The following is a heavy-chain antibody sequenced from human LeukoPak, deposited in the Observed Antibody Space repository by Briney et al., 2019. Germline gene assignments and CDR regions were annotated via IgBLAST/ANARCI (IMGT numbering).Heavy chain of an antibody. CDR1: GFTFSSSA. D-gene: IGHD1-7*01. J-gene: IGHJ4*02. CDR3: ARDHRGTSAGITGTTFSD. CDR2: ISSSGSTI. Sequence: GGSLRLSCAASGFTFSSSAMSWIRQAPGKGLEWVSYISSSGSTIYYADSVKGRFTISRDNAKNSPYLQMNSLRAEDTAVYYCARDHRGTSAGITGTTFSDWGQGTLVTVSS. V-gene: IGHV3-11*01.